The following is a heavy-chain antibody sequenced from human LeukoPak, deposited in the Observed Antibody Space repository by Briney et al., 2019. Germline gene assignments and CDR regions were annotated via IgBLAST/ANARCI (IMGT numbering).Heavy chain of an antibody. Sequence: GASVKVSCKASGYTFTNYGISWVRQAPGQGLEWMGWISAYSGYTHYAQKIQGRVTVTTEASTSTAYMELRSLTSYDTAVYYCARDAVSTTTAGGIDHWGQGTLVTVSS. V-gene: IGHV1-18*01. CDR2: ISAYSGYT. CDR1: GYTFTNYG. D-gene: IGHD5/OR15-5a*01. CDR3: ARDAVSTTTAGGIDH. J-gene: IGHJ4*02.